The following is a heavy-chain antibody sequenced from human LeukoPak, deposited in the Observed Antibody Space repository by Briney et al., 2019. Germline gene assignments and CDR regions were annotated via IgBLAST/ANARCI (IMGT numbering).Heavy chain of an antibody. V-gene: IGHV5-51*01. CDR3: AGFLYSSGWYSYYFDY. D-gene: IGHD6-19*01. J-gene: IGHJ4*02. Sequence: GESLQISCKGSGYSFTSYWIGWVRQMPGKGLEWMGIIYTGDSDTRYSPSFQGQVTISADKSISTAYLQWSSLKASDTAMYYCAGFLYSSGWYSYYFDYWGQGTLVTVSS. CDR2: IYTGDSDT. CDR1: GYSFTSYW.